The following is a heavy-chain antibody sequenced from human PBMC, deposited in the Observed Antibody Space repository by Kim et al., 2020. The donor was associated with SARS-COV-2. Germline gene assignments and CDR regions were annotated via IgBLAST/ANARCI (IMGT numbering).Heavy chain of an antibody. Sequence: SETLSLTCAVYGGSFSDYYWSWIRQPPGKGLEWIGEINHSGSTNYNPSLKSRVTISVDTSKNQFSLKLSSVTAADTAVYYCARGEIVVTPYYFDYWGQGTLVTVSS. J-gene: IGHJ4*02. CDR3: ARGEIVVTPYYFDY. CDR2: INHSGST. CDR1: GGSFSDYY. V-gene: IGHV4-34*01. D-gene: IGHD5-12*01.